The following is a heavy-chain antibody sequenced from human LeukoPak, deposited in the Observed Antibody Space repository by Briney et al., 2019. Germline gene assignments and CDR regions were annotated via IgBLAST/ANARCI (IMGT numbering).Heavy chain of an antibody. D-gene: IGHD3-10*01. Sequence: SETLSLTCAVSGGSISGINWWSWVRQPPGKGLEWIGEIYHSGSTNYNPSLKSRVTISVDKSKNQFSLKLSSVTAADTAVYYCARVRDYYGSGSGLDPWGQGTLVTVSS. CDR3: ARVRDYYGSGSGLDP. CDR2: IYHSGST. J-gene: IGHJ5*02. V-gene: IGHV4-4*02. CDR1: GGSISGINW.